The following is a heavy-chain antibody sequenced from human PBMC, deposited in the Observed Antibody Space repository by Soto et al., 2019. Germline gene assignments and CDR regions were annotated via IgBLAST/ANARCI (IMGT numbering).Heavy chain of an antibody. D-gene: IGHD7-27*01. CDR3: AREARLGIREKYFDY. V-gene: IGHV4-31*03. J-gene: IGHJ4*02. CDR1: GGSISSGGYY. CDR2: IYYSGST. Sequence: QVQLQESSPGLVKPSQTLSLTCTVSGGSISSGGYYWSWIRQHPGKGLEWIGYIYYSGSTYYNPSLKSRVTISVDTSKNQFSLKLSSVTAADTAVYYCAREARLGIREKYFDYWGQGTLVTVSS.